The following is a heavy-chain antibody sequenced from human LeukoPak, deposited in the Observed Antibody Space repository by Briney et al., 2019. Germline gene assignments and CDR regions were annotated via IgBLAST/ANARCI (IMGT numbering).Heavy chain of an antibody. D-gene: IGHD1-14*01. Sequence: GRSLRLSCAASGFTFSSYAMHWVRQAPGKGLEWVSYISSSSSTIYYADSVKGRFTISRDNTKNSLYLQMKSLRAEDTAVYFCAREAVSRRTPYWYFDLWGRGTLVTVSS. CDR1: GFTFSSYA. CDR2: ISSSSSTI. V-gene: IGHV3-48*04. CDR3: AREAVSRRTPYWYFDL. J-gene: IGHJ2*01.